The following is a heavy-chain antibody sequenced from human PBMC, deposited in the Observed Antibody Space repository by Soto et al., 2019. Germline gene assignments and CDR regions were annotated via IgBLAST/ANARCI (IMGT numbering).Heavy chain of an antibody. J-gene: IGHJ4*02. Sequence: PGGSLRLSCAASGFTFSSYAMSWVRQAPGKGLEWVSALSGSGGSSYYADSVKGRFTISRDNSKNTLYLQMNSLRAEDTAVYYCAKDWNFGVVIISVFDYWGQGTLVTVSS. CDR1: GFTFSSYA. CDR2: LSGSGGSS. CDR3: AKDWNFGVVIISVFDY. V-gene: IGHV3-23*01. D-gene: IGHD3-3*01.